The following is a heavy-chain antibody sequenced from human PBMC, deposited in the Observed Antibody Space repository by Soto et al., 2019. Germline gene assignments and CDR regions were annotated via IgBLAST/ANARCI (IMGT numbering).Heavy chain of an antibody. Sequence: SVKVSCKASGGTFSSYAISWVRQAPGQGLEWMGGIIPIFGTANYAQKFQGRVTITADESTSTAYMELSSLRSEDTAVYYCARLGYCSSTSCPRVHNWFDPWGQGTLVTVSS. CDR3: ARLGYCSSTSCPRVHNWFDP. D-gene: IGHD2-2*01. V-gene: IGHV1-69*13. CDR1: GGTFSSYA. J-gene: IGHJ5*02. CDR2: IIPIFGTA.